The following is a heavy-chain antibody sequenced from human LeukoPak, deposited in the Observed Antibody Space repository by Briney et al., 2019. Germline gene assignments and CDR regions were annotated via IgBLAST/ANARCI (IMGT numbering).Heavy chain of an antibody. CDR2: VYYSGNT. D-gene: IGHD4-17*01. J-gene: IGHJ4*02. Sequence: SETLSLTCIVSGASISSGTYYWGWIRQPPGKGLEWIGTVYYSGNTHYNPSLKSRVTMSLDSSKNHFSLKLSSVTAADTAVYYRARQLKSEYGDYLFSFEFWGQGTLVTVSS. CDR1: GASISSGTYY. V-gene: IGHV4-39*01. CDR3: ARQLKSEYGDYLFSFEF.